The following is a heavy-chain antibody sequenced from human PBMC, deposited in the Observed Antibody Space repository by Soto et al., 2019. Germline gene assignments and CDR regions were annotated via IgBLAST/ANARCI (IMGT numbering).Heavy chain of an antibody. CDR2: ISYDGSNK. J-gene: IGHJ6*02. Sequence: RLSCAASGFTFSSYAMHWVRQAPGKGLEWVAVISYDGSNKYYADSVKGRFTISRDNSKNTLYLQMNSLRAEDTAVYYCARDREGTPEVWGQGTKVTVSS. D-gene: IGHD1-26*01. CDR1: GFTFSSYA. CDR3: ARDREGTPEV. V-gene: IGHV3-30-3*01.